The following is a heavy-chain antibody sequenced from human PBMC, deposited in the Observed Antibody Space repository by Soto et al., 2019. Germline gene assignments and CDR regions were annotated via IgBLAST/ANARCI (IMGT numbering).Heavy chain of an antibody. Sequence: GGSLRLSCAASGFTVSSNYMSWVRQAPGKGLEWVSVIYSGGSTYYADSVKGRFTISRDNSKNTLYLQMNSLRAEDTAVYYCARGRGDILTGYEYYFDDSGQGTLVTVSS. CDR2: IYSGGST. V-gene: IGHV3-66*01. CDR1: GFTVSSNY. D-gene: IGHD3-9*01. J-gene: IGHJ4*02. CDR3: ARGRGDILTGYEYYFDD.